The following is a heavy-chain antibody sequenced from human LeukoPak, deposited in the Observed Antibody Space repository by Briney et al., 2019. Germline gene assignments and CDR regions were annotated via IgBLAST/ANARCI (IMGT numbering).Heavy chain of an antibody. D-gene: IGHD3-22*01. J-gene: IGHJ4*02. CDR1: GYTFSSYD. V-gene: IGHV1-8*01. Sequence: ASVKVSCKASGYTFSSYDINWVRQATGQGLEWMGWMNPTTGNTGYAQKFQGRITMTRDTSINTAYMEISSLRSEDTAVYYCARLSETPAYSDTHVYYYLGYWGQGTLVTVSS. CDR2: MNPTTGNT. CDR3: ARLSETPAYSDTHVYYYLGY.